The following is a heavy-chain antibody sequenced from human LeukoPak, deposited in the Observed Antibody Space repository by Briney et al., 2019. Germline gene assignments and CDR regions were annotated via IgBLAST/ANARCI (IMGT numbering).Heavy chain of an antibody. CDR1: GYSFTSYW. CDR3: ARHETGPYFDY. J-gene: IGHJ4*02. CDR2: IYPGDSDT. D-gene: IGHD1-1*01. V-gene: IGHV5-51*01. Sequence: GESLKISCNVSGYSFTSYWIGWVRPMPGKGLECMGIIYPGDSDTRYSPSFQGQVTISADKSISTAYLQWSSLKAPDTAMYYCARHETGPYFDYWGQGTLVTVSS.